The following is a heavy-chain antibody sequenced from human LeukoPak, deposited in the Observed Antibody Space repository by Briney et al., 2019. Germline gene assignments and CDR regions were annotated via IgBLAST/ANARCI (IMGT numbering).Heavy chain of an antibody. Sequence: PSGTLSLTCAVYGGSFSGYYWSWIRQPPGKGLEWIGEINHSGSTNYNPSLKSRVTISVDTSKNQFSLKLSSVTAADTAVYYCARGEVVVVPAPIGYYYYYGMDVWGKGTTVTVSS. CDR1: GGSFSGYY. CDR2: INHSGST. CDR3: ARGEVVVVPAPIGYYYYYGMDV. J-gene: IGHJ6*04. D-gene: IGHD2-2*01. V-gene: IGHV4-34*01.